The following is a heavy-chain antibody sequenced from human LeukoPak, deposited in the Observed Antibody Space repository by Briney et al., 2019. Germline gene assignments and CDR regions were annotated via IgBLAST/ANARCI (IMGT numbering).Heavy chain of an antibody. V-gene: IGHV5-51*01. D-gene: IGHD3-22*01. Sequence: GESLKISCKGSGYSFTSYWMGWVRQMPGKGLEWMGIIYPGDSDTRYSPSFQGQVTISADKSISTAYLQWSSLKASDTAMYYCARTRYYDSSGVRGYYSDYWGQGTLVTVSS. CDR1: GYSFTSYW. J-gene: IGHJ4*02. CDR2: IYPGDSDT. CDR3: ARTRYYDSSGVRGYYSDY.